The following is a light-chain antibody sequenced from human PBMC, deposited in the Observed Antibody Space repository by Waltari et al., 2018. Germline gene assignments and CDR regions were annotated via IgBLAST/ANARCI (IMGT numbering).Light chain of an antibody. CDR3: QQYGGSPRIFT. Sequence: QMTQSPSSLSASVGDRVTIACRASQSISTYLNWYRHKPGKAPELLIFAASSLQSGVPSRFSGSGSGTDFTLTISSLQAEDFAVYYCQQYGGSPRIFTFGAGTKVEIK. CDR2: AAS. J-gene: IGKJ3*01. CDR1: QSISTY. V-gene: IGKV1-39*01.